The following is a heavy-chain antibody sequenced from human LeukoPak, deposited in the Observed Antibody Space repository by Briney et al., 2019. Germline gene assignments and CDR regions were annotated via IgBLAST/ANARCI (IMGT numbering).Heavy chain of an antibody. Sequence: ASVKVSCKASGYTFTSYGISWVRQAPGHGLGGMGWISAYNGNTNYAQKLQGRVTMTTDTSTSTAYMELRSLRSDDTAVYYCASGRVPAANYGMDVWGQGTTVTVSS. J-gene: IGHJ6*02. CDR3: ASGRVPAANYGMDV. CDR1: GYTFTSYG. V-gene: IGHV1-18*01. D-gene: IGHD2-2*01. CDR2: ISAYNGNT.